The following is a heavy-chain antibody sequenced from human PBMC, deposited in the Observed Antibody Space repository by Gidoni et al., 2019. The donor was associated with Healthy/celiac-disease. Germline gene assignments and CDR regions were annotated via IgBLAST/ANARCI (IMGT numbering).Heavy chain of an antibody. CDR2: ISYNGSNK. V-gene: IGHV3-30*18. CDR1: GSTFSSYG. CDR3: AKDRGSCSSTSCYYFDY. Sequence: QVQPLESGGAAVQPGRSLRLSAAAPGSTFSSYGMHWVRQAPGKGLGWVAVISYNGSNKYYADSVKGRFTISRDNSKNTLYLQMNSLRAEDTAVYYCAKDRGSCSSTSCYYFDYWGQGTLVTVSS. D-gene: IGHD2-2*01. J-gene: IGHJ4*02.